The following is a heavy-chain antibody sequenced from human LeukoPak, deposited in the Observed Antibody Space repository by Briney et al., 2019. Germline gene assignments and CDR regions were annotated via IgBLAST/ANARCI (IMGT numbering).Heavy chain of an antibody. CDR2: ISYDGSNK. Sequence: QTGGSRRLSCAASGFTFSSYAMHWVRQAPGKGLEGVAVISYDGSNKYYADSVKGRFTISRDNSKNTLYLQMNSLRAEDTAVYYCARETAMVTPLFDYWGQGTLVTVSS. CDR3: ARETAMVTPLFDY. V-gene: IGHV3-30-3*01. D-gene: IGHD5-18*01. CDR1: GFTFSSYA. J-gene: IGHJ4*02.